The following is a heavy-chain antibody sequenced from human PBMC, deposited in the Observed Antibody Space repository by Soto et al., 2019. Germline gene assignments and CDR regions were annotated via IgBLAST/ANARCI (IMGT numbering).Heavy chain of an antibody. CDR3: AKDGDIVATILDY. V-gene: IGHV3-48*01. D-gene: IGHD5-12*01. Sequence: TGGSLRLSCAASGFTFRNFGMNWVRQAPGKGLEWVSYIGIGSSTKYYADSVKGRFTISRDNAKNSLYLQMNSLRAEDTAVYYCAKDGDIVATILDYWGQGTLVTVSS. CDR1: GFTFRNFG. J-gene: IGHJ4*02. CDR2: IGIGSSTK.